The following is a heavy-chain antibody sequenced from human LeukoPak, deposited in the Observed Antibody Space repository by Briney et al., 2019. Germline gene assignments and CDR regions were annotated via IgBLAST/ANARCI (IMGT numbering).Heavy chain of an antibody. J-gene: IGHJ4*02. Sequence: EWVAFIRYDGSNKYYADSVKGRFTISRDNSKNTLYLQMNSLRAEDTAVYYCANIWGSGNYWGQGTLVTVSS. D-gene: IGHD3-10*01. V-gene: IGHV3-30*02. CDR3: ANIWGSGNY. CDR2: IRYDGSNK.